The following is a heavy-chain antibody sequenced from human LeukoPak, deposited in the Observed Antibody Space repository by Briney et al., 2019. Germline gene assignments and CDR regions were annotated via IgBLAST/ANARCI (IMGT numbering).Heavy chain of an antibody. CDR1: GGSISSGGYY. D-gene: IGHD6-6*01. V-gene: IGHV4-61*02. CDR2: IYTSGST. CDR3: ARDGEVAARRYWYFDL. J-gene: IGHJ2*01. Sequence: SQTLSLTCTVSGGSISSGGYYWSWIRQPAGKGLEWIGRIYTSGSTNYNPSLKSRVTMSVDTSKNQFSLKLSSVTAADTAVYYCARDGEVAARRYWYFDLWGRGTLVTVSS.